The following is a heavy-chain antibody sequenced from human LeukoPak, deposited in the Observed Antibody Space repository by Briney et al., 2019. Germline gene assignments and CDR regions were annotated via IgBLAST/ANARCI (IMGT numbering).Heavy chain of an antibody. CDR2: IKKDGSEK. V-gene: IGHV3-7*01. D-gene: IGHD3-9*01. Sequence: PGGSLRLSCAASGFTSSIYWMSCVRQAPGKGLEWVANIKKDGSEKNYVDSVKGRFTISRDNANNSLYLQMNNLRVEDTAVYYCARDATYFDWASNDWYFDLWGRGTLVTVSS. CDR1: GFTSSIYW. J-gene: IGHJ2*01. CDR3: ARDATYFDWASNDWYFDL.